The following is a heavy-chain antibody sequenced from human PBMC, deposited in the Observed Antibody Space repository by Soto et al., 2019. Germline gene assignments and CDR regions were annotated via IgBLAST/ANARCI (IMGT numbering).Heavy chain of an antibody. CDR3: ARDALYSGYDGYAFDI. CDR2: IKQDGSEK. J-gene: IGHJ3*02. D-gene: IGHD5-12*01. V-gene: IGHV3-7*01. CDR1: GFTFSSYW. Sequence: GGSLRLSCAASGFTFSSYWMSWVRQAPGKGLEWVANIKQDGSEKYYADSVKGRFTISRDNAKNSLYLQMNSLRAEDTAVYYCARDALYSGYDGYAFDIWGQGTMVTVSS.